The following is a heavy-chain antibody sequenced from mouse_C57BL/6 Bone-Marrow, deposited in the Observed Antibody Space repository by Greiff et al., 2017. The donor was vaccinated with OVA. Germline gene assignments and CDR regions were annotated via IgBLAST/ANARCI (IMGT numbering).Heavy chain of an antibody. J-gene: IGHJ4*01. CDR2: ISNGGGST. Sequence: DVMLVESGGGLVQPGGSLKLSCAASGFTFSDYYMYWVRQTPEKRLEWVAYISNGGGSTYYPDTVKGRFTISRDNAKNTLYLQMSRLKSEDTAMYYCARQAVGAMDYWGQGTSVTVSS. D-gene: IGHD1-1*01. CDR3: ARQAVGAMDY. CDR1: GFTFSDYY. V-gene: IGHV5-12*01.